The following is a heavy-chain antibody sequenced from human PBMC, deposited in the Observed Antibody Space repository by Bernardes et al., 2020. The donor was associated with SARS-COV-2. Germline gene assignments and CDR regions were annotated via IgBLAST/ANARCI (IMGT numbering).Heavy chain of an antibody. CDR1: GYTFTDYY. D-gene: IGHD3-10*01. J-gene: IGHJ3*02. CDR3: AREGSGSLQDAFDI. CDR2: INPNSGVT. Sequence: ASVKVSCKASGYTFTDYYMHWVRQAPGQGLEWMGWINPNSGVTNYAQKFQGRVTMARDTSISTAYMELSSLRSDDTAVYYCAREGSGSLQDAFDIWGQGTMVTVSS. V-gene: IGHV1-2*02.